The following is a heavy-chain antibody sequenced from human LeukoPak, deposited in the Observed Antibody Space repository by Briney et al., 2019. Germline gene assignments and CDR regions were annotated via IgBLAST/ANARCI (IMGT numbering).Heavy chain of an antibody. J-gene: IGHJ5*02. CDR3: ARDKEGVRGSLNWFDP. CDR2: IYTSGST. CDR1: GGSISSYY. D-gene: IGHD3-10*01. Sequence: PSETLSLTCTVSGGSISSYYWSWIRQPAGKGLEWIGRIYTSGSTNYNPSLKSRVTMSVDTSKNQFSLKLSSVTAADTAVYYCARDKEGVRGSLNWFDPWGQGTLVTVSS. V-gene: IGHV4-4*07.